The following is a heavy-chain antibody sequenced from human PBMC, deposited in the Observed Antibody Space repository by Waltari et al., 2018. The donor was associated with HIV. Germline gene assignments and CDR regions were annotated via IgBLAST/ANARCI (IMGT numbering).Heavy chain of an antibody. Sequence: QVQLQPWGAGLLKPPETLSLTSAVYGGSFSGSYWSWIGQPHGKGLEWIGEINHSGSTNYNPSLKSRVTISVDTSKNQFSLKLSSVTAADTAVYYCARGLYYDSSGYHGAFDIWGQGTMVTVSS. CDR1: GGSFSGSY. D-gene: IGHD3-22*01. CDR2: INHSGST. J-gene: IGHJ3*02. CDR3: ARGLYYDSSGYHGAFDI. V-gene: IGHV4-34*01.